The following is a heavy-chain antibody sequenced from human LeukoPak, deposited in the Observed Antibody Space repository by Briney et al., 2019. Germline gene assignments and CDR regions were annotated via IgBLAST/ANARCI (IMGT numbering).Heavy chain of an antibody. CDR2: ISGSGGNT. D-gene: IGHD1/OR15-1a*01. Sequence: GGSLRLSCAASGFTFGSCAMNWVRQAPGKGLEWVSVISGSGGNTYYADSVKGRFTISRDNSKNTLYLQMNSLRAEDTALYYCARGPLNTFGVDAWGHGTTVTVSS. CDR1: GFTFGSCA. CDR3: ARGPLNTFGVDA. V-gene: IGHV3-23*01. J-gene: IGHJ6*02.